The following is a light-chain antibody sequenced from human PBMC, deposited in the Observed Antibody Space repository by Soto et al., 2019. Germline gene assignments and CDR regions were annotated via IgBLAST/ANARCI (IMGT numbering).Light chain of an antibody. CDR1: QSISSW. V-gene: IGKV1-5*01. CDR2: DAS. Sequence: GDRVTITCRASQSISSWLAWYQQKPGKAPKLLIYDASSLESGVPSRFSGSGSGTEFTLTISSLQPDDFATYYCQQYNSYSPSWPFGQGTKVEIK. CDR3: QQYNSYSPSWP. J-gene: IGKJ1*01.